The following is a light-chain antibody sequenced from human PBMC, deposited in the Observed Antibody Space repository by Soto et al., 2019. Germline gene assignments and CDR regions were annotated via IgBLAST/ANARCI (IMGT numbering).Light chain of an antibody. Sequence: DIQMTQSPFTLSASVGDRVTITCRASQSISRWLAWYQQKPGKAPKLLIYRASSLESGVPSRFSGSGSGTDFTLTISSLHSDDSATYYCQHYQPWTFGQGTKVEIK. V-gene: IGKV1-5*03. CDR1: QSISRW. CDR2: RAS. CDR3: QHYQPWT. J-gene: IGKJ1*01.